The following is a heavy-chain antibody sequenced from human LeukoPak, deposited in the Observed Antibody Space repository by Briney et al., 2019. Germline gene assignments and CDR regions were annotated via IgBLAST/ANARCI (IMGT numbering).Heavy chain of an antibody. CDR2: IYYSGST. J-gene: IGHJ4*02. CDR1: GGSISSYY. D-gene: IGHD6-13*01. Sequence: SETLSLSCTVSGGSISSYYWSWIRQPPGKGLEWIGDIYYSGSTNYNPSLKSRVTISVDTSKNQFSLKLSSVTAADTAVYYCARASQQLVRIFDYWGQGTLVTVSS. CDR3: ARASQQLVRIFDY. V-gene: IGHV4-59*01.